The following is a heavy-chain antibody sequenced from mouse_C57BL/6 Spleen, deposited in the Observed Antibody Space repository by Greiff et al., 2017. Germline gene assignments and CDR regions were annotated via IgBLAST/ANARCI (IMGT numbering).Heavy chain of an antibody. V-gene: IGHV1-42*01. Sequence: EVQLQQSGPELVKPGASVKISCKASGYSFTGYYMNWVKQSPEKSLEWIGEINPSTGGTTYNQKFKAKATLTVDKSSSTAYMQLKSLTSEDSAVYYCARRRSLLFPMDYWGQGTSVTVSS. D-gene: IGHD2-1*01. CDR2: INPSTGGT. CDR3: ARRRSLLFPMDY. J-gene: IGHJ4*01. CDR1: GYSFTGYY.